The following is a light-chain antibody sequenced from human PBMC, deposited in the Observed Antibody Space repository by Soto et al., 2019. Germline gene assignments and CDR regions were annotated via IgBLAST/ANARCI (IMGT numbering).Light chain of an antibody. Sequence: EIVLTQSPGTLSLSPGERATLSCRASQSVTSTSLAWYQQKPGQAPRLLIYGASSRATGIPDRFSGSGSGTDFTLTISRLEPEDFAVYYCQQYGSSRLTFGGGTKV. CDR2: GAS. V-gene: IGKV3-20*01. CDR3: QQYGSSRLT. J-gene: IGKJ4*01. CDR1: QSVTSTS.